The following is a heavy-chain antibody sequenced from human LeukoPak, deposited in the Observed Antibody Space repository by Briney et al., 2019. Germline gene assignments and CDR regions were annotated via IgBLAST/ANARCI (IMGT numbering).Heavy chain of an antibody. D-gene: IGHD6-19*01. J-gene: IGHJ4*02. CDR3: AKGYSSGWRTYFDY. V-gene: IGHV3-7*03. CDR1: GFTFSSYW. Sequence: PGGSLRLSCAASGFTFSSYWMSWVRQAPGKGLEWVANIKQDGSEKYYVDSVKGRFTISRDNAKNSLYLQMNSLRAEDTAVYYCAKGYSSGWRTYFDYWGQGTLVTVSS. CDR2: IKQDGSEK.